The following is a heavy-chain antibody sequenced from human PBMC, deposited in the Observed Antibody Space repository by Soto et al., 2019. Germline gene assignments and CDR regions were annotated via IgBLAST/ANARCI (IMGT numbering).Heavy chain of an antibody. J-gene: IGHJ4*02. CDR1: GYTFTSYA. V-gene: IGHV1-3*01. Sequence: ASVKVSCKASGYTFTSYAMHWVRQAPGQRLEWMGWINAGNGNTKYSQKFQGRVTITRDTSASTAYMELSSLRSEDTAVYYCARFYGDYGEGFHYWGQGTLVTVSS. CDR3: ARFYGDYGEGFHY. CDR2: INAGNGNT. D-gene: IGHD4-17*01.